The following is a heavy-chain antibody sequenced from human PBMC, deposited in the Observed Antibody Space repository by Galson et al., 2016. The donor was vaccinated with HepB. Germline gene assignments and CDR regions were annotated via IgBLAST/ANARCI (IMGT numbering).Heavy chain of an antibody. D-gene: IGHD5-18*01. CDR2: IYYSGNT. V-gene: IGHV4-39*01. Sequence: LSLTCIVSGDSISTNSYYWGWIRQSPARGLEWIGSIYYSGNTYYNPSLKSRVTISVDTSMNQLSLKLSSATAADTAIYYCARLSIPHGHLWLTPWLYVIEVWGQGTTVTVSS. CDR3: ARLSIPHGHLWLTPWLYVIEV. CDR1: GDSISTNSYY. J-gene: IGHJ6*02.